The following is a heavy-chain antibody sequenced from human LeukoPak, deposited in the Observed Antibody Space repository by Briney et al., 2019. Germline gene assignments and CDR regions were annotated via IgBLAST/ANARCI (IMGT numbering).Heavy chain of an antibody. Sequence: SETLSLTCTVSGGSISSYYWSWIRQPPGKGLEWIGYIYYSGSTNYNPSLKSRVTISVDTSKNQFSLKLSSVTAADTAVYCCARGVDGYKTDYYYYYMDVWGKGTTVTVSS. V-gene: IGHV4-59*01. CDR3: ARGVDGYKTDYYYYYMDV. D-gene: IGHD5-24*01. CDR2: IYYSGST. J-gene: IGHJ6*03. CDR1: GGSISSYY.